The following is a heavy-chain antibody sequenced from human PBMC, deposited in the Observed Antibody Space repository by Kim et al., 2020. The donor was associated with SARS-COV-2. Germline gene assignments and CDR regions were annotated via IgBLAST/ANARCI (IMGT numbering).Heavy chain of an antibody. D-gene: IGHD6-19*01. CDR3: ARGGSSGWENWFDP. J-gene: IGHJ5*02. Sequence: ASVKVSCKASGYTFTGYYMHWVRQAPGQGLEWMGRINPNSGGTNYAQKFQGRVTMTRDTSISTAYMELSRLRSDDTAVYYCARGGSSGWENWFDPWGQGTLVTVSS. CDR2: INPNSGGT. V-gene: IGHV1-2*06. CDR1: GYTFTGYY.